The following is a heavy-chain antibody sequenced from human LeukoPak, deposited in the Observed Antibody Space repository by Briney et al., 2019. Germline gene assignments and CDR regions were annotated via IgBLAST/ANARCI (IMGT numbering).Heavy chain of an antibody. CDR1: GFTFRNFW. V-gene: IGHV3-7*03. Sequence: GGSLRLSCAASGFTFRNFWMTWVRQAPGKGLEWVANIKQDGSEKHYVDSVKGRSTISRDNAKNSLYLQMNSLRAEDTAVYYCGGPNPLLERPSAMDVWGQGATVTVSS. D-gene: IGHD6-25*01. CDR2: IKQDGSEK. J-gene: IGHJ6*02. CDR3: GGPNPLLERPSAMDV.